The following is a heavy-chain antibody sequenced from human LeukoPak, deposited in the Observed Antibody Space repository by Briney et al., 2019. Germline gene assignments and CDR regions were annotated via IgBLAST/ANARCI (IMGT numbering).Heavy chain of an antibody. CDR3: AREGQQPRGVRWFDP. V-gene: IGHV3-74*01. J-gene: IGHJ5*02. CDR2: INSDGSST. Sequence: QPGGSLRLSCAASGFTLNSYWMHWVRQAPGKGLVWVSRINSDGSSTSYADSVKGRFTISRDNAKNTLSLQMNSLRAEDTAVYYCAREGQQPRGVRWFDPWGQGTLVTVSS. D-gene: IGHD3-10*01. CDR1: GFTLNSYW.